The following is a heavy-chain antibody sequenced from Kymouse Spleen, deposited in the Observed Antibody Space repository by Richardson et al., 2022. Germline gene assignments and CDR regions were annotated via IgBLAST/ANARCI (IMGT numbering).Heavy chain of an antibody. CDR3: AKDITMVRGVSYYYYYGMDV. CDR2: ISWNSGSI. J-gene: IGHJ6*02. D-gene: IGHD3-10*01. V-gene: IGHV3-9*01. CDR1: GFTFDDYA. Sequence: EVQLVESGGGLVQPGRSLRLSCAASGFTFDDYAMHWVRQAPGKGLEWVSGISWNSGSIGYADSVKGRFTISRDNAKNSLYLQMNSLRAEDTALYYCAKDITMVRGVSYYYYYGMDVWGQGTTVTVSS.